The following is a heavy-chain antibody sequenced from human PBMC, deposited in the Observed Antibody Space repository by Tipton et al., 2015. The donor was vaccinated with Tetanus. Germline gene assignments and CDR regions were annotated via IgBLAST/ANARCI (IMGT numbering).Heavy chain of an antibody. CDR1: GFLISSYA. CDR2: IYSGGST. J-gene: IGHJ3*02. D-gene: IGHD6-6*01. V-gene: IGHV3-23*03. Sequence: GSLRLSCAGSGFLISSYAMNWVRQAPGKGLEWVSVIYSGGSTYYGDSVKGRFTISRDNSKNTLFLHMNSLRVEDTAVYFCAKDLRQLVRVDAFDTWGQGTLVTVSS. CDR3: AKDLRQLVRVDAFDT.